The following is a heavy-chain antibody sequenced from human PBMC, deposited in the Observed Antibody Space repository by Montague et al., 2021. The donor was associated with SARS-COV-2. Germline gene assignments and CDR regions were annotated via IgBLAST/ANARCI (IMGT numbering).Heavy chain of an antibody. CDR2: IYYSGNT. D-gene: IGHD3-3*01. CDR3: ARGPFWSAAPDY. V-gene: IGHV4-59*01. CDR1: GGSISTYY. J-gene: IGHJ4*02. Sequence: SETLSLTCTLSGGSISTYYWNWVRQPPGKGLEWIGYIYYSGNTYYNPSLKSRATISVETSKNQFSLSLTSVTAAETAVYYCARGPFWSAAPDYWGQGILATVSS.